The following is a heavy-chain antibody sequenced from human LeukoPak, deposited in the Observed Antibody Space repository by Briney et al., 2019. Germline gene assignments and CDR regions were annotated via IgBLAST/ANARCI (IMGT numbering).Heavy chain of an antibody. Sequence: SETLSLTCTVSGGSISTYYWSWIRQPPGQGLEWIGYTYYSGSTNYNPSLKSRVTISVDTSKNQFSLKLSSVTAADTAVYYCARDRAGTNWFDPWGQGTLVTVSS. CDR1: GGSISTYY. V-gene: IGHV4-59*01. D-gene: IGHD1-1*01. CDR3: ARDRAGTNWFDP. CDR2: TYYSGST. J-gene: IGHJ5*02.